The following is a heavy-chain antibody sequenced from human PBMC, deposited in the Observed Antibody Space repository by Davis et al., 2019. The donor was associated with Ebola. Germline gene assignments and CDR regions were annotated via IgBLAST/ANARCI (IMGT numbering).Heavy chain of an antibody. Sequence: GGSLRLSCVASGFTFSNYEMNWVRQAPGKGLEWVSYISSSGRTIYYADSVKGRFTISRDNAKKSLYLQMNSLRAEDTAVYYCTPLDGGISFDIWGQGTTVTVSS. CDR1: GFTFSNYE. V-gene: IGHV3-48*03. J-gene: IGHJ3*02. D-gene: IGHD3-16*01. CDR2: ISSSGRTI. CDR3: TPLDGGISFDI.